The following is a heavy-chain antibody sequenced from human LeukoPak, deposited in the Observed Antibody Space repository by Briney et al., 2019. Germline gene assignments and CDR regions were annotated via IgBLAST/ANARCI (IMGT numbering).Heavy chain of an antibody. J-gene: IGHJ3*02. Sequence: SETLSLTCTVSGGSISSYYWSWIRQPAGKGVEWIGRIYTSGSTNYNPSLKSRVTMSVDTSKNQFSLKLSSVTAADTAVYYCARDFPPGIAVAGAFDIWGQGTMVTVSS. CDR1: GGSISSYY. V-gene: IGHV4-4*07. CDR3: ARDFPPGIAVAGAFDI. D-gene: IGHD6-19*01. CDR2: IYTSGST.